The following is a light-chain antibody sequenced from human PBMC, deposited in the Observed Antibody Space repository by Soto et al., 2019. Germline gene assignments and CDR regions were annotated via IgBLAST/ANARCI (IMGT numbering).Light chain of an antibody. J-gene: IGKJ1*01. CDR1: QSISSW. CDR2: DAS. V-gene: IGKV1-5*01. Sequence: GDRVTITCRASQSISSWLAWYQQKPGKAPKLLIYDASSLESGVPSRFSGSGSGTEFTLTISSLQPDDFATYYCQQYNSYSRTFAQVTKVGIK. CDR3: QQYNSYSRT.